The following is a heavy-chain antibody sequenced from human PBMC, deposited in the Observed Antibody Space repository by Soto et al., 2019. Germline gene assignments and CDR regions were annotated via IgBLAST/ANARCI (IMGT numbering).Heavy chain of an antibody. Sequence: SQTLSLTCAISGDSVSSNSAAWNWIRQSPSRGLEWLGRTYYRSKWYNDYAVSVKSRITINPDTSKNQSSLQLNSVTPEDTAVYYCARASQQWLVPQFYYYYYGMDVWGQGTTVTVSS. CDR3: ARASQQWLVPQFYYYYYGMDV. V-gene: IGHV6-1*01. CDR1: GDSVSSNSAA. D-gene: IGHD6-19*01. CDR2: TYYRSKWYN. J-gene: IGHJ6*02.